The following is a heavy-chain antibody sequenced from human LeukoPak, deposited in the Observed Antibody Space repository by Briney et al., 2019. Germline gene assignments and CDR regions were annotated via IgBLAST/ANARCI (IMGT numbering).Heavy chain of an antibody. CDR3: ARGYRAGAPDFDY. Sequence: PSETLSLTCAVYGGSFSGYYWSWIRQPPGKGLEWIGEINHSGSTNYNPSLKSRVTISVDTSKNQFSLKLSSVTAADTAVYYCARGYRAGAPDFDYWGQGTLVTVSS. J-gene: IGHJ4*02. V-gene: IGHV4-34*01. D-gene: IGHD3-10*01. CDR2: INHSGST. CDR1: GGSFSGYY.